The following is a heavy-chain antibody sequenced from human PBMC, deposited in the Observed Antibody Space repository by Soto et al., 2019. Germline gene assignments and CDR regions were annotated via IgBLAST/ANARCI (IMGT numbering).Heavy chain of an antibody. CDR3: AREVDDSSGYYNRHHCDY. V-gene: IGHV3-48*03. Sequence: EVQLVESGGGLVQPGGSLRLSCAASGFTFSSYEMNWVRQAPGKGLEWVSYISSSGSTIYYADSVKGRFTISRDNAKNSLYLQMNSLRAEDTAVYYCAREVDDSSGYYNRHHCDYWGQGTLVTVSS. D-gene: IGHD3-22*01. CDR1: GFTFSSYE. CDR2: ISSSGSTI. J-gene: IGHJ4*02.